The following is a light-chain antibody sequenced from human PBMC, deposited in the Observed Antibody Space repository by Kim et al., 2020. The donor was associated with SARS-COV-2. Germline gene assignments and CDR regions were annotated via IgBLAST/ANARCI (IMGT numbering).Light chain of an antibody. CDR3: QQANSFPIT. CDR2: GAS. Sequence: ACVGDRVLCTGRASRGISNGLAWYQQTPGKAPQLLIYGASSLQTGVPSRFRGSGSGTDFNLTISSLQPEDFATYYCQQANSFPITFGQGTRLEIK. CDR1: RGISNG. V-gene: IGKV1-12*01. J-gene: IGKJ5*01.